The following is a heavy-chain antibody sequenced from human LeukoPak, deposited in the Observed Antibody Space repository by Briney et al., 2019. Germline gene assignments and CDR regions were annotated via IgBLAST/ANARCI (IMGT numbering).Heavy chain of an antibody. Sequence: GASVKVSCKASGYTFTSYGIGWVRQAPGQGLEWMGWISAYNGNTNYAQKLQGRVTMTTDTSTSTAYMELRSLRSDDTAVYYCAQSVDEASFDYWGQGTLVTVSS. CDR3: AQSVDEASFDY. J-gene: IGHJ4*02. D-gene: IGHD3-9*01. V-gene: IGHV1-18*01. CDR1: GYTFTSYG. CDR2: ISAYNGNT.